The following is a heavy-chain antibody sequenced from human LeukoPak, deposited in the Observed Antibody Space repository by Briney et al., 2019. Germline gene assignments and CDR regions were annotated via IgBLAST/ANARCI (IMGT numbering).Heavy chain of an antibody. D-gene: IGHD3-22*01. CDR1: GGSISSSSYY. CDR3: ARRHDSSGYGAFDI. J-gene: IGHJ3*02. CDR2: IYYSGST. V-gene: IGHV4-39*01. Sequence: SETLSLTCTVSGGSISSSSYYWGWIRQPPGKGLEWIGSIYYSGSTYYNPSLKSRVTISVDTSKNQFSLKLSSVTAADTAVYYCARRHDSSGYGAFDIWGQGTMVTVSS.